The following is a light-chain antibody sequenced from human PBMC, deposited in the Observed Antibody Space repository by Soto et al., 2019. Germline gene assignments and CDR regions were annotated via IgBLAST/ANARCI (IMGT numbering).Light chain of an antibody. CDR3: SSYTGSNTLV. Sequence: QSALTQPASVSGSPGQSIAISCTRTSSDVGGYNYVSWYQQHPGKAPKLIIYEAFNRPSGVSNRFSGSKSGNTASLTISGLQAEDEADYYCSSYTGSNTLVFGGGTKVTVL. CDR1: SSDVGGYNY. V-gene: IGLV2-14*01. J-gene: IGLJ2*01. CDR2: EAF.